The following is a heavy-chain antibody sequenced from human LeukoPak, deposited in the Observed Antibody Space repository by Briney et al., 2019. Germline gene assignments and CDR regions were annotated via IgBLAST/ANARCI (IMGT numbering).Heavy chain of an antibody. Sequence: AGTLRLSCAASGFTFSIYAMSWVRQAPGEGLQWVSAISHSASSTYYADSVKGRFTISRDNSKNTLYLQMNSLRAEDTAVYYCAKVEPFCGGDCYCGFNYWGQRTLVTVSS. CDR2: ISHSASST. V-gene: IGHV3-23*01. D-gene: IGHD2-21*02. J-gene: IGHJ4*02. CDR3: AKVEPFCGGDCYCGFNY. CDR1: GFTFSIYA.